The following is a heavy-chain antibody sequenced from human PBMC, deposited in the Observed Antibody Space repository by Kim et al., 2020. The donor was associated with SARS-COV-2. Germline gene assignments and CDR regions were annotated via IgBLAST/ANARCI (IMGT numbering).Heavy chain of an antibody. CDR3: ARGGFDTAMTYYYYYYMDV. Sequence: RVTISVDTSKNQFSLKLSSVTAADTAVYYCARGGFDTAMTYYYYYYMDVWGKGTTVTVSS. V-gene: IGHV4-34*01. J-gene: IGHJ6*03. D-gene: IGHD5-18*01.